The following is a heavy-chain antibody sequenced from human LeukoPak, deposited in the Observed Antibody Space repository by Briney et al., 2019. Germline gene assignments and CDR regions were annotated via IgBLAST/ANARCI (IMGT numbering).Heavy chain of an antibody. Sequence: GGSLRLSCAASGFTFSSYAVSWVRQAPGKGLEWVSAISGSGYNTYYADSVKGRFTISRDNAKNSLYLQMNSLRAEDTAVYYCARDLGIVVVPAAADYWGQGTLVTVSS. J-gene: IGHJ4*02. D-gene: IGHD2-2*03. CDR2: ISGSGYNT. CDR1: GFTFSSYA. V-gene: IGHV3-23*01. CDR3: ARDLGIVVVPAAADY.